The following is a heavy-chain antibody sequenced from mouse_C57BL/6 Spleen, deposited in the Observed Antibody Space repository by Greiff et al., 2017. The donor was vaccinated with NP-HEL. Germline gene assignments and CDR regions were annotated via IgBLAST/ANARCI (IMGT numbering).Heavy chain of an antibody. CDR2: INPSSGYT. D-gene: IGHD3-2*02. CDR1: GYTFTSYW. Sequence: QVHVKQSGAELAKPGASVKLSCKASGYTFTSYWMHWVKQRPGQGLEWIGYINPSSGYTKYNQKFKDKATLTADKSSSTAYMQLSSLTYEDSAVYYCARSSSSGYENFDYWGQGTTLTVSS. CDR3: ARSSSSGYENFDY. V-gene: IGHV1-7*01. J-gene: IGHJ2*01.